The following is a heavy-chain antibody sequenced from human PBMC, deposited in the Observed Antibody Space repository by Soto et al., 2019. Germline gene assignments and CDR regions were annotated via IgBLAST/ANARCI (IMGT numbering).Heavy chain of an antibody. V-gene: IGHV1-2*02. Sequence: QVQLVQSGAELKKPGASVKVSCKASGYTFTGHYIHWVRQAPGQGLEWMGWINPNSGATHSAQKFQGGVTMHRAEFISAPFVEINRLASNYTAVYFCARGAIHADDDVYSFDSWGRGTLVEVSS. D-gene: IGHD2-8*01. CDR1: GYTFTGHY. CDR2: INPNSGAT. J-gene: IGHJ4*02. CDR3: ARGAIHADDDVYSFDS.